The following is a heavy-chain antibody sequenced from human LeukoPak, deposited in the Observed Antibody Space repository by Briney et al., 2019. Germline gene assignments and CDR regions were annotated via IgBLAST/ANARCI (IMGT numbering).Heavy chain of an antibody. J-gene: IGHJ3*02. CDR3: VRDEVATWSGFDI. CDR1: GLTLSYYE. D-gene: IGHD5-12*01. Sequence: GGSLRLSCAGSGLTLSYYEINWVRQAPGKGLEWVSFTSRSDIFYADSVKGRFTISRDYAKNSLYLQMNSLRAEDTAIYFCVRDEVATWSGFDIWGQGTMDTVSS. CDR2: TSRSDI. V-gene: IGHV3-48*03.